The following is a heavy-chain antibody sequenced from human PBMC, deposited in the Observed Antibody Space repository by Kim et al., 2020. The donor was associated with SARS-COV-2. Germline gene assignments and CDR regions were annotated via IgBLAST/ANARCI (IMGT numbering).Heavy chain of an antibody. CDR1: GFTVSSNY. Sequence: GVSLRLYCAASGFTVSSNYMSWVRQAPGKGLEWVSVIYSGGSTYYADSVKGRFTISRDNSKNTLYLQMNSLRAEDTAVYYCARSLVVVVTAIHDAFDIWGQGTMVTVSS. J-gene: IGHJ3*02. D-gene: IGHD2-21*02. CDR2: IYSGGST. CDR3: ARSLVVVVTAIHDAFDI. V-gene: IGHV3-53*01.